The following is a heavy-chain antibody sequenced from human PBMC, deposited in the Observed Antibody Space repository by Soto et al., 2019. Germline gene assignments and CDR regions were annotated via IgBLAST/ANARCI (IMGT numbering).Heavy chain of an antibody. D-gene: IGHD3-22*01. CDR2: ISGSGGST. J-gene: IGHJ4*02. CDR3: AISRSYYDSSGYGPFDY. Sequence: EVQLLESGGGLVQPGGSLRLSCAASAFTFSSYAMSWVRQAPGKGLEWVSAISGSGGSTYYADSVKGRFTISRDNSKNTLYLQMNSLRAEDTAVYYCAISRSYYDSSGYGPFDYWGQGTLVTVSS. CDR1: AFTFSSYA. V-gene: IGHV3-23*01.